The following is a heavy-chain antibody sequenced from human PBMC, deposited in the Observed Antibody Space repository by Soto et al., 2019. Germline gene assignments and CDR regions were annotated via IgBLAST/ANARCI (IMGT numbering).Heavy chain of an antibody. Sequence: SVKVSCKASGGTFSSYAISWVRQAPGQGVEWMGGIIPIFGTANYAQKFQGRVTITADESTSTAYMELSSLRSEDTAVYYCARGVGFDTMISSYYYGMDVWGQGTTVTVSS. J-gene: IGHJ6*02. CDR2: IIPIFGTA. D-gene: IGHD3-22*01. CDR3: ARGVGFDTMISSYYYGMDV. V-gene: IGHV1-69*13. CDR1: GGTFSSYA.